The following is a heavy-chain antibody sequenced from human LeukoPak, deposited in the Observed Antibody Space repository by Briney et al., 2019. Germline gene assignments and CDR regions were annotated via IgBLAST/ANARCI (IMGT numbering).Heavy chain of an antibody. CDR1: GFTFSSYW. D-gene: IGHD6-13*01. CDR3: TRAAAAGTWYFDY. J-gene: IGHJ4*02. CDR2: IKQDGSEK. Sequence: GGSLRLSCAASGFTFSSYWMSWVRQAPGKGLEWVANIKQDGSEKYYVDSVKGRFTISRDNAKNSLYLQMNSLRAEDTAVYYCTRAAAAGTWYFDYWGQGTLVTVSS. V-gene: IGHV3-7*03.